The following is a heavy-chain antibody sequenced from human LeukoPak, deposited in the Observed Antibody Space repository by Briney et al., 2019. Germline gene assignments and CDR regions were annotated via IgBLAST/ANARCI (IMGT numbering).Heavy chain of an antibody. CDR1: GFTFSSYA. CDR2: ISGSGGST. D-gene: IGHD2-2*01. Sequence: GGSPRLSCAASGFTFSSYAMSWVRQAPGKGLEWVSAISGSGGSTYYADSVKGRFTISRDNSKNTLYLQMNSLRAEDTAVYYCAKARYVVVVPAAAYFDYWGQGTLVTVSS. CDR3: AKARYVVVVPAAAYFDY. J-gene: IGHJ4*02. V-gene: IGHV3-23*01.